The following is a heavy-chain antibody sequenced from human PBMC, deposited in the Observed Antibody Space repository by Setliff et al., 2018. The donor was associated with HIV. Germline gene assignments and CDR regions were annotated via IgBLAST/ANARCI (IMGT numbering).Heavy chain of an antibody. D-gene: IGHD3-16*02. CDR2: INAGDGNT. J-gene: IGHJ4*02. CDR3: ARDGAFVWGTYRYQGFDH. Sequence: SVKVSCKASGYIFSNFAMHWVRQVPGPRLEWMGWINAGDGNTKYSQNIQGRVSITRDTYATTVYMELSRLRSEDTAVYYCARDGAFVWGTYRYQGFDHWGQGTLVTVSS. CDR1: GYIFSNFA. V-gene: IGHV1-3*01.